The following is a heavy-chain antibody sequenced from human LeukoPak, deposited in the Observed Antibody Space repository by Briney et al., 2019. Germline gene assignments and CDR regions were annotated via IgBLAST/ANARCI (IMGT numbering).Heavy chain of an antibody. CDR2: IYHTGSS. CDR3: ARTRDYGYFDY. V-gene: IGHV4-38-2*01. CDR1: GYSISNDYY. Sequence: SETLSLTCDVSGYSISNDYYWGWIRQPPGKGLEWIGSIYHTGSSYYNPSLKSRVAISGDASKSQFSLKLSSVIAADTAVYYCARTRDYGYFDYWGQGTLVTVSS. D-gene: IGHD4-17*01. J-gene: IGHJ4*02.